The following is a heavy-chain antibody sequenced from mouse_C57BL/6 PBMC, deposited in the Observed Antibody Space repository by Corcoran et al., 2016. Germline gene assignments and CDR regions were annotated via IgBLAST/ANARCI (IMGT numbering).Heavy chain of an antibody. D-gene: IGHD1-1*01. V-gene: IGHV1-76*01. Sequence: QVQLKQSGAELVRTGASVKLSCKASGYTFTDYYINWVKQRPGQGLEWIARIYPGNGNTYYNEKFKGKATLTAEKSSSTADMQLSSLTSEDSAVYFCARSSYYYGSSPSYYAMDYWGQGTSVTVSS. CDR1: GYTFTDYY. J-gene: IGHJ4*01. CDR3: ARSSYYYGSSPSYYAMDY. CDR2: IYPGNGNT.